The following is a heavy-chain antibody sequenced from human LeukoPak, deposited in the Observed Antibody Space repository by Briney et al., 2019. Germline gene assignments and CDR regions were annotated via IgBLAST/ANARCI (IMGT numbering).Heavy chain of an antibody. CDR1: ESTFSSFP. CDR2: ISSSGSHI. Sequence: GGSLRLSCTASESTFSSFPMGWVRQAPGRGLEWISSISSSGSHIYYADSLKGRFTVSRENAKNSLYVQMKSLRAEATAVYYCAKIGVSGHWYFDLWGRGTLVTVSS. V-gene: IGHV3-21*01. CDR3: AKIGVSGHWYFDL. J-gene: IGHJ2*01. D-gene: IGHD3-10*01.